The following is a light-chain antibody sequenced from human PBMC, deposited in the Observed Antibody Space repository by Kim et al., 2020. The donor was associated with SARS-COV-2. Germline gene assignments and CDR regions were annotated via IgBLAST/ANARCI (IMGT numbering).Light chain of an antibody. CDR1: QDINIW. V-gene: IGKV1D-16*01. Sequence: ASVGERVTITCRASQDINIWVAWYQQRPGKAPKSLIYAASNLQTGVPGRFSGSGSGTEFTLTIRSLQPEDFATYYCQQYVRYPNTFGQGTRLEIK. CDR3: QQYVRYPNT. CDR2: AAS. J-gene: IGKJ5*01.